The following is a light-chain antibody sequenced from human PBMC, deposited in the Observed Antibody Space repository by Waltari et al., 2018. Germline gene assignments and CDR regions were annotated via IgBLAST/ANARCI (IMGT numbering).Light chain of an antibody. V-gene: IGKV3-20*01. CDR2: GAS. J-gene: IGKJ2*01. CDR1: PAVSRSY. Sequence: EIVLTQSPGTLSLSPGEGASLSCRASPAVSRSYIAWYQQKPGQAPRPLIYGASSRAPGIPDRFSGSGSGTDFTLTISRLEPEDVAVYYCQLYGNSPRYSFGQGTRLEIK. CDR3: QLYGNSPRYS.